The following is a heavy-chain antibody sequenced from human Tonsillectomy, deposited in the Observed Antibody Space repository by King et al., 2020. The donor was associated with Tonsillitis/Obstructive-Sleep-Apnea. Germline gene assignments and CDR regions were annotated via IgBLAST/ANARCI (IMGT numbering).Heavy chain of an antibody. D-gene: IGHD2-2*01. CDR1: GFTFSSYA. Sequence: VQLVESGGGLVQPGGSLRLSCAASGFTFSSYAMSWVRQAPGKGLEWVSTISGSGDSTYYADSVKGRFTISRDNSKNTLFLQMGSLRAEDTAVYYCAKDVGYCSSTSCFAAFDIWGQGTMVTVSS. V-gene: IGHV3-23*04. CDR3: AKDVGYCSSTSCFAAFDI. J-gene: IGHJ3*02. CDR2: ISGSGDST.